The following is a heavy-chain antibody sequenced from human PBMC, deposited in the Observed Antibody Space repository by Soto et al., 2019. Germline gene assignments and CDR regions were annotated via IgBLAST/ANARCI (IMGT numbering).Heavy chain of an antibody. Sequence: LGESLKVSCKGSGYRFTSYWISWVRQMPGKGLEWMGRIDPSDSYTNYSPSFQGHVTISADKSISTAYLQWSSLKASDTAMYYCARLRDPRFGAIAVAGTAHYWGQGTLVTVSS. CDR3: ARLRDPRFGAIAVAGTAHY. CDR1: GYRFTSYW. CDR2: IDPSDSYT. J-gene: IGHJ4*02. V-gene: IGHV5-10-1*01. D-gene: IGHD6-19*01.